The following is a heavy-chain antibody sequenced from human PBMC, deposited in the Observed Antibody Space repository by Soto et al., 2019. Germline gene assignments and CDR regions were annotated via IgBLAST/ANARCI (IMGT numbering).Heavy chain of an antibody. Sequence: QVQLVESGGGVVQPGRSLRLSCAASGFTFSSYGMHWVRQAPGKGLEWVAVISYDGSNKYYADSVKGRFTISRDNSKNTLYLQMNSLRAEDTAVYYCAKIAPGYSTSHSIDYWGQETLVTVSS. CDR1: GFTFSSYG. D-gene: IGHD2-2*01. CDR3: AKIAPGYSTSHSIDY. V-gene: IGHV3-30*18. J-gene: IGHJ4*02. CDR2: ISYDGSNK.